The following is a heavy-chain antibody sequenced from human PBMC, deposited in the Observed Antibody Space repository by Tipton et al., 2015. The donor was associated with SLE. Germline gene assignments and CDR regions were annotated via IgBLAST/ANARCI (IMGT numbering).Heavy chain of an antibody. Sequence: SLRLSCAASGFTFSNYVMSWIRQAPGKGLEWVSYISASGSGIYYADSVKGRFTITRDNAKNSVSLQMNSLRVEDTAIYYCARTDVHDLDYWGQGSLVTVST. CDR3: ARTDVHDLDY. J-gene: IGHJ4*02. D-gene: IGHD3-16*01. V-gene: IGHV3-11*04. CDR2: ISASGSGI. CDR1: GFTFSNYV.